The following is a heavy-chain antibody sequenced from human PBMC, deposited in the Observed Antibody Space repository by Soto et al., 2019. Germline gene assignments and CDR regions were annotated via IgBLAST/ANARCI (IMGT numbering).Heavy chain of an antibody. D-gene: IGHD3-3*01. V-gene: IGHV1-18*01. CDR3: ATTTGAYYDFWTGHPDAFDI. J-gene: IGHJ3*02. CDR2: ISAYNGNT. CDR1: GYTFASYG. Sequence: ASVKVSCKASGYTFASYGISWVRQAPGQGLEWMGWISAYNGNTNYAQKLQGRVTMTTDTSTSTAYMELRSLRSDDTAVYYCATTTGAYYDFWTGHPDAFDIWGQGTMVTVS.